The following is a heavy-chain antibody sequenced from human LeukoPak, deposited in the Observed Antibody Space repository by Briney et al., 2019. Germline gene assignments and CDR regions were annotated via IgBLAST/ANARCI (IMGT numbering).Heavy chain of an antibody. Sequence: GGSPRLSCAASGFTFSNSAMTWVRQAPGKGLEWVSAISGSGGKTHYADSVKGRFTISRDNSKNTLYLQMNSLRVEDTAIYYCAKDWSCDYWGQGTLITVSS. V-gene: IGHV3-23*01. CDR2: ISGSGGKT. D-gene: IGHD1-26*01. CDR1: GFTFSNSA. CDR3: AKDWSCDY. J-gene: IGHJ4*02.